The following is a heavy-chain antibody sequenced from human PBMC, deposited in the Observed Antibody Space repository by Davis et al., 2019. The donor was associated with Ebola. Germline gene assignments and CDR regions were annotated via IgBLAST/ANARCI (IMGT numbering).Heavy chain of an antibody. J-gene: IGHJ4*02. CDR1: GFTVSSNH. V-gene: IGHV3-21*01. CDR3: ARFSRGTLESY. CDR2: IDTSGNYI. D-gene: IGHD1-26*01. Sequence: GESLKISCAASGFTVSSNHMSWVRQAPGKGLQWVSSIDTSGNYIYYADSVKGRFTISRDNAKNSLYLQMNSLRPEDTAVYYCARFSRGTLESYWGQGTLVTVSS.